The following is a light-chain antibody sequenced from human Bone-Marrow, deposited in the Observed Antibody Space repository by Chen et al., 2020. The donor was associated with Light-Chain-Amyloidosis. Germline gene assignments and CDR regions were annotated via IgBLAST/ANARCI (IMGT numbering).Light chain of an antibody. J-gene: IGLJ3*02. V-gene: IGLV3-21*02. Sequence: SYVLTQPSSVSVAPGQTATIACGGNNIGSTSVHGYQQTPGQAPLLAVYDDSDRPSGIPARLSCSDSGNTATLTISRVEAGDEADYYCQVWDRSSDRPVFGGGTKLTVL. CDR1: NIGSTS. CDR3: QVWDRSSDRPV. CDR2: DDS.